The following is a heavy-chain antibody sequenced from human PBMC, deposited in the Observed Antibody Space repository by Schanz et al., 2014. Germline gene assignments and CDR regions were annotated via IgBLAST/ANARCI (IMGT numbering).Heavy chain of an antibody. CDR1: GFTFSTYA. CDR3: ASVIMVAGNHRDGRDV. V-gene: IGHV3-11*05. CDR2: ISNSGTYT. J-gene: IGHJ6*02. D-gene: IGHD6-19*01. Sequence: QVQLVESGGGVVQPGRSLRLSCSASGFTFSTYAMSWVRQAPGKGLEWISYISNSGTYTKYADSVKGRFVISRDNARSSLYLQMSSLRDGDTAVYYCASVIMVAGNHRDGRDVWGQGTTVIVSS.